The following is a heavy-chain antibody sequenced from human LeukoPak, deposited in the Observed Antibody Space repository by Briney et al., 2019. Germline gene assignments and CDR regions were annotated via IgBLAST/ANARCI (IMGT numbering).Heavy chain of an antibody. CDR3: AKDYTYYYGSGSYYG. CDR1: GFTFDDYG. V-gene: IGHV3-20*04. Sequence: GGSLRLSCAASGFTFDDYGMSWVRQAPGKGREWVSGINWNGGSTGYADSVKGRFTISRDNAKNSLYLQMNSLRAEDTALYYCAKDYTYYYGSGSYYGWGQGTLVTVSS. CDR2: INWNGGST. J-gene: IGHJ4*02. D-gene: IGHD3-10*01.